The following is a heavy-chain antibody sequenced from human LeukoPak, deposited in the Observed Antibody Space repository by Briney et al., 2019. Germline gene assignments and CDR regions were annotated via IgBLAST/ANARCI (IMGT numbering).Heavy chain of an antibody. CDR2: IYKSMYSGGST. Sequence: PSETLSLTCTVSGDSIGAYYWSWIRQPAGKGLEWIGRIYKSMYSGGSTDYNPSLKSRVTISVDTSKNQFSLKLSSVTAADTAVYYCARRPHCSSTSCYTRWIDPWGQGTPVTVSS. CDR1: GDSIGAYY. V-gene: IGHV4-4*07. D-gene: IGHD2-2*02. CDR3: ARRPHCSSTSCYTRWIDP. J-gene: IGHJ5*02.